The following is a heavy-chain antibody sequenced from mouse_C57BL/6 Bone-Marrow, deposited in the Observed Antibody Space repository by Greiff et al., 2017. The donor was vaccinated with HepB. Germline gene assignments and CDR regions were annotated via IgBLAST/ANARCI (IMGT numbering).Heavy chain of an antibody. CDR1: GYTFTSYW. J-gene: IGHJ2*01. D-gene: IGHD1-1*01. CDR2: IYPSDSET. V-gene: IGHV1-61*01. CDR3: ARNSYGSSYEDY. Sequence: QVQLQQSGAELVRPGSSVKLSCKASGYTFTSYWMDWVKQRPGQGLEWIGNIYPSDSETHYNQKFKDKATLTVDKSSSTAYMQLSSLTSEDSAVYYCARNSYGSSYEDYWGQGTTLTVSS.